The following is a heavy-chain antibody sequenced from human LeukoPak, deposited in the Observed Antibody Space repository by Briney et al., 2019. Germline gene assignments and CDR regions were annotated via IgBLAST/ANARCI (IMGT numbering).Heavy chain of an antibody. J-gene: IGHJ4*02. V-gene: IGHV3-53*01. Sequence: HPGGSLRLSCAASGFTVSSNYMSWVRQAPGKGLEWVSVIYSGGSTYYADSVKGRFTISRDNAKNSLYLQMNSLRTEDTAVYYCARGRGSWYGVYFDYWGQGTLVTVSS. D-gene: IGHD6-13*01. CDR2: IYSGGST. CDR1: GFTVSSNY. CDR3: ARGRGSWYGVYFDY.